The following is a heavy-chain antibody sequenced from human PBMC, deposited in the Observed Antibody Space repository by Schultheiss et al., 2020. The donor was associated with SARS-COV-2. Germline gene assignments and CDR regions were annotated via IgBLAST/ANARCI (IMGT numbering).Heavy chain of an antibody. CDR2: ISYDGSNK. Sequence: GGSLRLSCAASGFTFSSYAMHWVRQAPGKGLEWVAVISYDGSNKYYADSVKGRFTNSRDNSKNTLYLQRNSLRAEDTAVYYCARANYYDSSGYGGGMDVWGQGTTVTGSS. J-gene: IGHJ6*02. CDR3: ARANYYDSSGYGGGMDV. V-gene: IGHV3-30-3*01. CDR1: GFTFSSYA. D-gene: IGHD3-22*01.